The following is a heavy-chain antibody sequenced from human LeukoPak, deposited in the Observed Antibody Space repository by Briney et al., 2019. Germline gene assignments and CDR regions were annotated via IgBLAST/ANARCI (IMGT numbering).Heavy chain of an antibody. CDR3: ARDKGLTIFGVVTDYYYYYMDV. V-gene: IGHV1-2*02. Sequence: ASVKVSCKASGYTFTGYYMHWVRRAPGQGLEWMGWINPNSGGTNYAQKFQGRVTMTRDASISTAYMELSRLRSDDTAVYYCARDKGLTIFGVVTDYYYYYMDVWGKGTTVTVSS. D-gene: IGHD3-3*01. CDR2: INPNSGGT. J-gene: IGHJ6*03. CDR1: GYTFTGYY.